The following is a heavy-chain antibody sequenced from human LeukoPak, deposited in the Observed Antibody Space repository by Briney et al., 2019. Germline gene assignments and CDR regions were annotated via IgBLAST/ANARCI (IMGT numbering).Heavy chain of an antibody. Sequence: GGSLRLSCAASGFTSSSYAMSWVRQAPGKGLEWVSTISGRGGSTYYADSVKGRFTISRDNSKNTLYLQMNSLRAEDAALYYCAKGDIIEVPAAFYWGQGTLVTVFS. D-gene: IGHD2-2*01. CDR1: GFTSSSYA. V-gene: IGHV3-23*01. CDR3: AKGDIIEVPAAFY. CDR2: ISGRGGST. J-gene: IGHJ4*02.